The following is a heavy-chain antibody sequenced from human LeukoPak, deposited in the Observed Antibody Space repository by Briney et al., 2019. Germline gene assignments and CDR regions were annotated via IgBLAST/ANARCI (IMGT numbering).Heavy chain of an antibody. J-gene: IGHJ4*02. Sequence: PSGTLSLTCAVSGGSVSSTNWWTWFRQPPGKGLEWIGNIYYNGDTYYNASLGSRVTISVDTSKNPFSLNLNSVTAADTAVYFCARLRGYTDGPSEYWGQGTLVTVSS. CDR1: GGSVSSTNW. D-gene: IGHD5-18*01. V-gene: IGHV4-4*02. CDR3: ARLRGYTDGPSEY. CDR2: IYYNGDT.